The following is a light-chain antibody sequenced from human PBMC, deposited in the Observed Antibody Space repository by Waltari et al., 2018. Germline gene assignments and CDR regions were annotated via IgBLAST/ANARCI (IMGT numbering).Light chain of an antibody. CDR2: SAS. J-gene: IGKJ2*01. CDR3: QQTYSIPYT. V-gene: IGKV1-39*01. CDR1: QTINKF. Sequence: DIQMTKPPSSLFASIGDRITISCRANQTINKFLNWYQQKGSKAPKLLIFSASSLQSGVPLSFSGSGSGTDFTLTISSLQPEDFATYYCQQTYSIPYTFGQGTNLEI.